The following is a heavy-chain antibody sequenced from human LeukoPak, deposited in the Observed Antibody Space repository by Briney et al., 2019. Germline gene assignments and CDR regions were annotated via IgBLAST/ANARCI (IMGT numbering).Heavy chain of an antibody. D-gene: IGHD6-19*01. J-gene: IGHJ4*02. V-gene: IGHV3-23*01. CDR3: AREEQWLIDY. CDR1: GFTFSSYA. CDR2: ISGSGGST. Sequence: GGSLRLSCAASGFTFSSYAMSWVRQAPGKGLEWVSTISGSGGSTYYTDSVKGRFTISRDNSKNTLYLQMNSLRAEDTAVYYCAREEQWLIDYWGQGTLVTVSS.